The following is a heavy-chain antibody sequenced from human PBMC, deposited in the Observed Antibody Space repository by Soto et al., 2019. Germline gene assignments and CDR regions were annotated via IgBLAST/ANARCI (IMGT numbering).Heavy chain of an antibody. CDR3: AKPQWSETDLEYFQH. V-gene: IGHV3-23*01. Sequence: PGGSLRLSCAASGFTFSSYAMSWVRQAPGKGLEWVSAISGSGGSTYYADSVKGRFTISRDNSKNTLYLQMNSLRAEDTAVYYCAKPQWSETDLEYFQHWGQGTLVTVSS. J-gene: IGHJ1*01. CDR2: ISGSGGST. CDR1: GFTFSSYA. D-gene: IGHD2-8*01.